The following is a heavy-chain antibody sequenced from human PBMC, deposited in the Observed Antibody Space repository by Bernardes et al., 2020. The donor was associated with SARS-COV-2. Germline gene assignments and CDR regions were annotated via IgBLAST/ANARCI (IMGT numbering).Heavy chain of an antibody. CDR3: AARPGIAVAGFDY. Sequence: ASVKVSCKASGYIFTSYAMNWVRQTPGQNLEWMGWINTGNGDTKYSQKFQYRVTITRDTSANTAYMEVSSLRSEDTVVYYCAARPGIAVAGFDYWGQGTVVTVSS. CDR1: GYIFTSYA. D-gene: IGHD6-19*01. V-gene: IGHV1-3*04. J-gene: IGHJ4*02. CDR2: INTGNGDT.